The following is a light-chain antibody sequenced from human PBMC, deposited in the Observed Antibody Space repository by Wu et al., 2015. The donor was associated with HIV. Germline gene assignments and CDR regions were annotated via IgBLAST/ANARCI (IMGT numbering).Light chain of an antibody. CDR2: GSS. Sequence: EIVLAQSPGTLSLSPGERATLSCRASQRINTKYLAWYQQKFGQAPRLLIYGSSIRATGIPDRFSGSGSGTDFSLTISRLEPEDFAVYYCQRYGSSSYTFGQGTKLETK. CDR3: QRYGSSSYT. J-gene: IGKJ2*01. CDR1: QRINTKY. V-gene: IGKV3-20*01.